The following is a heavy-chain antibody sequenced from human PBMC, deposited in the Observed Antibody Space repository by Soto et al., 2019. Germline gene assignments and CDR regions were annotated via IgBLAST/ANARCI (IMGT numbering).Heavy chain of an antibody. CDR3: AKDQYQLIRRRYGLDV. D-gene: IGHD2-2*01. V-gene: IGHV3-30*18. Sequence: GGSLRLSCAASGFTFSNYVMHWVRQAPGKGLEWVAVISYDGSSKYYADSVRGRFTISRDNSKNTLFLQMNSLRPEDTAVYYCAKDQYQLIRRRYGLDVWGQGTTVTVS. CDR2: ISYDGSSK. J-gene: IGHJ6*02. CDR1: GFTFSNYV.